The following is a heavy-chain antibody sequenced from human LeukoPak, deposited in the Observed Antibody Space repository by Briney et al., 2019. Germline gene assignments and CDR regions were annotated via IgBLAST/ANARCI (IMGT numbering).Heavy chain of an antibody. V-gene: IGHV3-21*01. CDR3: ARMIGSSWYRGGAFDI. CDR2: ISSSSSYI. CDR1: GFTFCSYR. J-gene: IGHJ3*02. Sequence: RGSLRLSCAASGFTFCSYRVNRGARAPGKGLGGFSSISSSSSYIYYAASVKGRFTIPRDNAKDSLYLQMTGLRAEDTAVYYCARMIGSSWYRGGAFDIWGQGTMVTVSS. D-gene: IGHD6-13*01.